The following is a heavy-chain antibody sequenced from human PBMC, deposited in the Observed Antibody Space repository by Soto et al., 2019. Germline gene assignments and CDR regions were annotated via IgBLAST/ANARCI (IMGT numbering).Heavy chain of an antibody. D-gene: IGHD2-8*01. J-gene: IGHJ3*02. V-gene: IGHV1-69*01. CDR2: ITPIFDTK. CDR3: PRENGALGAFDI. CDR1: GDTFSTYA. Sequence: QVHLVQSGAEVKKPGSSVKVSCKASGDTFSTYAYNWVRQAPGQGLEWMGGITPIFDTKNNAQNLQARVTIYADDSTSTVFMALSSLRFDDTAVYYCPRENGALGAFDIWGQGSMVTVSS.